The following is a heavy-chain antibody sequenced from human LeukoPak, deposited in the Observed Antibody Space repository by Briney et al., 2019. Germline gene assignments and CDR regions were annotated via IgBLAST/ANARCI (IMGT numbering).Heavy chain of an antibody. V-gene: IGHV3-21*01. Sequence: PGGSLRLSCAASGFTFSSYSMNWVRQAPGKGLEWVSSISSSSSYIYYADSVKGRFTISRDNAKNSLYLQMNSLRAEDTAVYYCARLGIAVATRGAFDIWGQGTMVTVSS. J-gene: IGHJ3*02. CDR2: ISSSSSYI. CDR1: GFTFSSYS. CDR3: ARLGIAVATRGAFDI. D-gene: IGHD6-19*01.